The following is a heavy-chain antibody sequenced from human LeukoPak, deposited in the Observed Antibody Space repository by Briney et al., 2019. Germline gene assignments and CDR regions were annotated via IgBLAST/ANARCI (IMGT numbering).Heavy chain of an antibody. CDR1: GYTFTGYY. V-gene: IGHV1-2*02. D-gene: IGHD5-18*01. Sequence: GASVKVSCKASGYTFTGYYMHWVRQAPGQGLEWMGWTNPNSGGRNYVQKFQGRVTMTRDTSISTAYMELSRLRSDDTAVYFCARAVDTAMVGSDAFDIWGQGTMVTVSS. CDR2: TNPNSGGR. J-gene: IGHJ3*02. CDR3: ARAVDTAMVGSDAFDI.